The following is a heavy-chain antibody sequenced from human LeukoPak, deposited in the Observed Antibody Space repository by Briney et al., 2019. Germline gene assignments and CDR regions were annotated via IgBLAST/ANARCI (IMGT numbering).Heavy chain of an antibody. CDR3: AELGITMIGGV. D-gene: IGHD3-10*02. J-gene: IGHJ6*04. Sequence: GGSLRLSCAASGFTFSSYAMSWVRQAPGKGLEWVSAISGSGSTIYYADSVKGRFTISRDYAKNSLYLQMNSLRAEDTAVYYCAELGITMIGGVWGKGTTVTISS. V-gene: IGHV3-23*01. CDR1: GFTFSSYA. CDR2: ISGSGSTI.